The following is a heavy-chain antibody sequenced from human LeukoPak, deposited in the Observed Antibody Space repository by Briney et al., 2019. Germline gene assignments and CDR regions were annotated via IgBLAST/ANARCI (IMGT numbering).Heavy chain of an antibody. J-gene: IGHJ5*02. D-gene: IGHD2-2*01. CDR3: ARRTTYCSSTSCLNWFDP. CDR1: GYSFTSYW. V-gene: IGHV5-51*01. CDR2: IYPGDSDT. Sequence: PGESLKISCKGSGYSFTSYWIGWVRQMPGKGLEWMGIIYPGDSDTRYSPSFQGQVTISADKSISTAYLQWSSLKASDTAMYYCARRTTYCSSTSCLNWFDPWGQGTLVTVSS.